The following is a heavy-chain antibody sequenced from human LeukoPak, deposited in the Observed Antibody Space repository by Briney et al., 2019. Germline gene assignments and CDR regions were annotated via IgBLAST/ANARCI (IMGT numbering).Heavy chain of an antibody. V-gene: IGHV4-34*01. CDR1: GGSFSGYY. Sequence: SETLSLTCAVYGGSFSGYYWSWIRQPPGKGLEWIGEINHSGSTNYNPSLKSRVTISVDTSKNQFPLKLSSVTAADTAVYYCARSPRPVIAIPMVWFDPWGQGTLVTVSS. CDR2: INHSGST. D-gene: IGHD2-21*01. J-gene: IGHJ5*02. CDR3: ARSPRPVIAIPMVWFDP.